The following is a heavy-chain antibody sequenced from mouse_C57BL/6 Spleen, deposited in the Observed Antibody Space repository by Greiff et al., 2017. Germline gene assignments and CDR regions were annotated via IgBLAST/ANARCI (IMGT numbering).Heavy chain of an antibody. Sequence: QVQLQQSGAELVKPGASVKISCKASGYAFSSYWMNWVKQRPGKGLEWIGQIYPGDGDTNYNGKFKGKATLTADKSSSTAYMQLSSLTSEDSAVYFCARCTPFITTVAGAMDYWGQGTSVTVSS. J-gene: IGHJ4*01. D-gene: IGHD1-1*01. V-gene: IGHV1-80*01. CDR1: GYAFSSYW. CDR2: IYPGDGDT. CDR3: ARCTPFITTVAGAMDY.